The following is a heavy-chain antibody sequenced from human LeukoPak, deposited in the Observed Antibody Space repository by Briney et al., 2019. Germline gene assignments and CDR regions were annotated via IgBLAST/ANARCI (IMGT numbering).Heavy chain of an antibody. CDR1: GGSFSGYY. CDR2: INHSGST. J-gene: IGHJ6*03. D-gene: IGHD3-10*01. V-gene: IGHV4-34*01. CDR3: ARGLKVRGVIISYYYNYMDV. Sequence: SETLSLTCAVYGGSFSGYYWSWIRQPPGKGLEWIGEINHSGSTNYNPSLKSRVTISVDTSKNQFSLKLSSVTAADTAVYYWARGLKVRGVIISYYYNYMDVWGKGTTVTVSS.